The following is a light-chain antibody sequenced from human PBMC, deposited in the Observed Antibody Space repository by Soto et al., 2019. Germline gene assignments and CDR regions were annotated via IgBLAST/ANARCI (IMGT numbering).Light chain of an antibody. CDR2: DVT. V-gene: IGLV2-11*01. J-gene: IGLJ2*01. CDR1: SSDIGGYNF. Sequence: QSALTQPRSVSGSPGQSVTISCTGTSSDIGGYNFVSWYQQHPGKVPKLIIYDVTKRPSGVPDRFSASKSGNTASLTISGLQFEGEADYTCCSYAGSYSLLFGGGTKLTVL. CDR3: CSYAGSYSLL.